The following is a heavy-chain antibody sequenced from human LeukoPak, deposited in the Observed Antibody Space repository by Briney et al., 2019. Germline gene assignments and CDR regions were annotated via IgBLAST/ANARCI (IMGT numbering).Heavy chain of an antibody. CDR2: ISYDGSNK. CDR3: AKVGSSGWYLHYYYYMDV. J-gene: IGHJ6*03. V-gene: IGHV3-30*18. CDR1: GFSCSSYG. Sequence: GGSLRLSCAASGFSCSSYGMHWVRQAPGKGLEWVSVISYDGSNKYYADSVKGRFTISRDNSKNTRYLQMNSLRAEDTAVYYCAKVGSSGWYLHYYYYMDVWGKGTTVTVSS. D-gene: IGHD6-19*01.